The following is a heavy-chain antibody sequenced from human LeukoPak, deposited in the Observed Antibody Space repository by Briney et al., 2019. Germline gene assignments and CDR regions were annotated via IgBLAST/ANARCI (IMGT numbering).Heavy chain of an antibody. Sequence: PSETLSLTCTVSGYSISSSYYWSWIRQPPGKGLEWIGYIYYSGSTNYSPSLKSRVTISVDTSKNQFSLKLSSVTAADTAVYYCARERGTEQWLHPYYYYYMDVWGKGTTVTVSS. V-gene: IGHV4-61*01. CDR1: GYSISSSYY. CDR3: ARERGTEQWLHPYYYYYMDV. CDR2: IYYSGST. D-gene: IGHD6-19*01. J-gene: IGHJ6*03.